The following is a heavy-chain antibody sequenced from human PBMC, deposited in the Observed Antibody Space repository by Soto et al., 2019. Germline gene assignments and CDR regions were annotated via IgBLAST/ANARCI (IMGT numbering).Heavy chain of an antibody. J-gene: IGHJ6*02. V-gene: IGHV3-21*01. CDR3: VRDYVMDV. D-gene: IGHD3-10*02. Sequence: GGSLRLSCAASGFTFSGDAMNWVRQAPGKGLEWVSSISTTSTYIYYAESVKGRFTISRDNANNSLHLQMNSLRAEDTAVFYCVRDYVMDVWGQGTTVTVSS. CDR2: ISTTSTYI. CDR1: GFTFSGDA.